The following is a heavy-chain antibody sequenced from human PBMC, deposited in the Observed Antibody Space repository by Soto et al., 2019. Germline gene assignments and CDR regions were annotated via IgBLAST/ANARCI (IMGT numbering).Heavy chain of an antibody. V-gene: IGHV4-34*01. CDR1: GGSFSGYY. CDR3: ARSRRYISS. CDR2: INHSEST. J-gene: IGHJ4*02. Sequence: QVQLQQWGAGLLKPSETLSLTCAVYGGSFSGYYWSWIRQPPGKGLEWLGEINHSESTNYNPSLKSRATISVDTSKNQFSLKLSSGTAADTDVYYCARSRRYISSWGQGTLVTVSS. D-gene: IGHD3-3*02.